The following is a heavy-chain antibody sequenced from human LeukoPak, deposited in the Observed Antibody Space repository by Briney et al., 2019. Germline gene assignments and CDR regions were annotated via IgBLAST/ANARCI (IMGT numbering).Heavy chain of an antibody. V-gene: IGHV1-2*02. CDR1: GYTFTGYC. Sequence: ASVKVSCKASGYTFTGYCMHWVRQAPGQGLEWMGWINPNSGGTNYAQKFQGRVTMTRDTSISTAYMELSRLRSDDTAVYYCARANGGDSSSWYDRAAFDYWGQGTLVTVSS. D-gene: IGHD6-13*01. J-gene: IGHJ4*02. CDR2: INPNSGGT. CDR3: ARANGGDSSSWYDRAAFDY.